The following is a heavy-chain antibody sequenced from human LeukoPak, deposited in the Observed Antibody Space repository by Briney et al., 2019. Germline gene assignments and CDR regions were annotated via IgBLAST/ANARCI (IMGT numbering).Heavy chain of an antibody. Sequence: GGSLRLSCAASGFTFDDYAMHWVRQALGKGLEWVSGISWNSGSIGYADSVKGRFTISRDNAKNSLYLQMNSLRAEDTAVYYCARDLGSSWYDYWGQGTLVTVSS. CDR3: ARDLGSSWYDY. J-gene: IGHJ4*02. CDR1: GFTFDDYA. CDR2: ISWNSGSI. D-gene: IGHD6-13*01. V-gene: IGHV3-9*01.